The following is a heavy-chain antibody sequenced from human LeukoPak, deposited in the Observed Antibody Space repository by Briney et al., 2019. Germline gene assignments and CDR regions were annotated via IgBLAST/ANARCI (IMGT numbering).Heavy chain of an antibody. CDR2: ISGSGDRI. V-gene: IGHV3-23*01. J-gene: IGHJ3*01. CDR1: GFTFSSYA. Sequence: GGSLRLSCAASGFTFSSYAMSWVRQAPGKGLEWVSAISGSGDRIHYADSVKGRFTISRDNSKDTLYLQMNSLRAEDTAIYYCARDIELSTWGLGTMVTVSS. CDR3: ARDIELST. D-gene: IGHD3-16*02.